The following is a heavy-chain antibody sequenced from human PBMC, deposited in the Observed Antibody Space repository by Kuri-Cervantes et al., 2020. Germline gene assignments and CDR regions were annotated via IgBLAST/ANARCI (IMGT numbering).Heavy chain of an antibody. D-gene: IGHD3-3*01. Sequence: GGSLRLSCTASGFSFSSNWMHWVRQAPGKGLVWVSRINNDGAVREYADSVKGRFTISRDNAKNTVYLQMNSLRAEDTAVYYCARDARTILGGGAIFDSWGQGTLVTVSS. J-gene: IGHJ4*02. V-gene: IGHV3-74*03. CDR1: GFSFSSNW. CDR2: INNDGAVR. CDR3: ARDARTILGGGAIFDS.